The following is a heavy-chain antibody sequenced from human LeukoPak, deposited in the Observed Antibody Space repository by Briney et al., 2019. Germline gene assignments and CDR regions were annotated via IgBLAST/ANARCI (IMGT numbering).Heavy chain of an antibody. CDR2: ITWNGGTT. V-gene: IGHV3-20*01. CDR3: ARSTKGRYYLGWFDP. CDR1: GFTFDEYG. D-gene: IGHD2/OR15-2a*01. Sequence: GGSLRLSCAASGFTFDEYGMNWVRHAPGKGLEWVSGITWNGGTTGYADSVQGRFTISRDNAKKSLYLQMNNLRAEDTALYHCARSTKGRYYLGWFDPWGQGTRVTVSS. J-gene: IGHJ5*02.